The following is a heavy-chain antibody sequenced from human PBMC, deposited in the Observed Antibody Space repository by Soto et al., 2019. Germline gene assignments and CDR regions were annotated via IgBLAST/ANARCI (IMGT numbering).Heavy chain of an antibody. J-gene: IGHJ6*02. CDR2: IWYDGSNK. V-gene: IGHV3-33*01. CDR1: GFTSSSYG. Sequence: PRGSLRLSCAASGFTSSSYGMHWVRQAPGKGLEWVAVIWYDGSNKYYADSVKGRFTISRDNSKNTLYLQMNSLRDEDTVVYYCARELSGYYTHDYYGMDVWGQGSTVTVSS. D-gene: IGHD3-3*01. CDR3: ARELSGYYTHDYYGMDV.